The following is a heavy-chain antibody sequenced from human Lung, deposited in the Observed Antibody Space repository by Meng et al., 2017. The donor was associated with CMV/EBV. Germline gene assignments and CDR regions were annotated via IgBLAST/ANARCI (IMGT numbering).Heavy chain of an antibody. CDR2: ISYDGDKK. CDR3: ARVYYDSTNYYFSFGY. V-gene: IGHV3-30*04. CDR1: GFTFSGYT. D-gene: IGHD3-22*01. J-gene: IGHJ4*02. Sequence: GGSLRLXXAASGFTFSGYTMNWVRQAPGKGLEWVAVISYDGDKKFYTDSVKGRFTISRDNSKNTLILQMNSLRTEDTAVYYCARVYYDSTNYYFSFGYWGQGTXVTVSS.